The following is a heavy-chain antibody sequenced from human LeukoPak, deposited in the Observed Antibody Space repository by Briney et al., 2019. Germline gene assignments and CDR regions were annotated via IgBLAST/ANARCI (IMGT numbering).Heavy chain of an antibody. D-gene: IGHD5-12*01. Sequence: PGRSLRLSCAASGFTFSSYDMHWVRQAPGKGLEWVAVISYDGSNKYYADSVKGRFTISRDNSKNTLYLQMNSLRAEDTAVYYCAKAKYSGYLPRAGMDVWGQGTTVTVSS. V-gene: IGHV3-30*18. CDR2: ISYDGSNK. CDR3: AKAKYSGYLPRAGMDV. J-gene: IGHJ6*02. CDR1: GFTFSSYD.